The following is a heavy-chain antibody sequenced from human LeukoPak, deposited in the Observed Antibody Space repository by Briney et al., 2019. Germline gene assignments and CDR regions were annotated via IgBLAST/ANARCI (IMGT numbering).Heavy chain of an antibody. V-gene: IGHV3-33*08. CDR3: ARATWLRSPAIDY. Sequence: GGSLRLSCAASGFTFSSYAMHWVRQAPGKGLEWVAVIWYDGSNKYYADSVKGRFTISRDNSKNTLYLQMNSLRAEDTAVYYCARATWLRSPAIDYWGQGTLVTVSS. CDR2: IWYDGSNK. J-gene: IGHJ4*02. D-gene: IGHD5-12*01. CDR1: GFTFSSYA.